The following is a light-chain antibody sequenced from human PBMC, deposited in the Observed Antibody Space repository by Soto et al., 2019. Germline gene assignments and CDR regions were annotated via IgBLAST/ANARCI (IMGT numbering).Light chain of an antibody. V-gene: IGKV1-5*01. J-gene: IGKJ1*01. CDR2: DAS. CDR1: QTISSW. Sequence: DIRMTKSPATLSGSVGDRVTITCRASQTISSWLAWYQQKPGKAPKVLIFDASSLKTGVPSRFSGSGSGTEFTLTISNLQPDDFATYYCQQYDSYSSGPFGQGTKVDI. CDR3: QQYDSYSSGP.